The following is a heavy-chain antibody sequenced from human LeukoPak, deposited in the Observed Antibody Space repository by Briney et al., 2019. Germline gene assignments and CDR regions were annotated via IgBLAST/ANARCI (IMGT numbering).Heavy chain of an antibody. CDR1: GFTFSSYW. J-gene: IGHJ4*02. CDR3: KSGGAAPGSFDY. V-gene: IGHV3-7*01. D-gene: IGHD1-1*01. CDR2: IKYDGNEE. Sequence: SGGSLRLSCAASGFTFSSYWMSWVRQAPGKGLEWVANIKYDGNEEYYVDSVKGRFTISRDNAKNSLYLQLNSLRVEDTAVYYCKSGGAAPGSFDYWGQGTLVTVSP.